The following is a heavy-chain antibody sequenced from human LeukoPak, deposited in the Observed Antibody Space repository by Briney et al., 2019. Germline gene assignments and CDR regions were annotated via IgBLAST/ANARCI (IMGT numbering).Heavy chain of an antibody. J-gene: IGHJ5*02. CDR3: ARASPLTSIFEAFDP. CDR1: GGPISSHY. D-gene: IGHD3-3*01. CDR2: IYYSGST. Sequence: SETLSLTCTVSGGPISSHYWSWIRQPPGKGLEWIGYIYYSGSTNYNPPLKSRVTISVDTSKNQFSLKLSSVTAADTAVYYCARASPLTSIFEAFDPWGQGTLVTVSS. V-gene: IGHV4-59*11.